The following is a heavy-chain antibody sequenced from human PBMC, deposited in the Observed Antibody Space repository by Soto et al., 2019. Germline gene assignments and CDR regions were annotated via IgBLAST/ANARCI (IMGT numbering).Heavy chain of an antibody. CDR2: ISWNSGSQ. CDR3: AKEIGASGTKRQDGFDI. J-gene: IGHJ3*02. CDR1: GFNFDDYG. V-gene: IGHV3-9*01. Sequence: EVQLVESGGGLVQPGRSLRLSCAASGFNFDDYGMHWVRQVPGKGLEWVSGISWNSGSQGYAGSVRGRFTISRDNGKNSLYLQMKSLRPEDTALYYCAKEIGASGTKRQDGFDIWGQGAVVIVSS. D-gene: IGHD3-16*01.